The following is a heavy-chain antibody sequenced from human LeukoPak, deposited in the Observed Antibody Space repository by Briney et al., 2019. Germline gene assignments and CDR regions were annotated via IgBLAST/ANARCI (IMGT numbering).Heavy chain of an antibody. J-gene: IGHJ4*02. CDR1: GFTFRSYA. CDR2: IGGSGGT. V-gene: IGHV3-23*01. CDR3: GIRDTSAYYVF. Sequence: PGGSLRLSCTGSGFTFRSYALSWVRQAPGTGLEWVSAIGGSGGTYYADSVKGRFTISRDNSKNALYLQVNGLRAEDTAVYYCGIRDTSAYYVFWGQGTLVTVSS. D-gene: IGHD3-22*01.